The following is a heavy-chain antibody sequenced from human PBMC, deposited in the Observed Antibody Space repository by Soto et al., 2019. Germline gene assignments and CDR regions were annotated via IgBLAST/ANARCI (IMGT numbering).Heavy chain of an antibody. V-gene: IGHV3-30-3*01. CDR1: GFTFSSYA. CDR2: ISYDGSNK. D-gene: IGHD6-19*01. J-gene: IGHJ6*02. Sequence: QVQLVESGGGVVQPGRSLRLSCAASGFTFSSYAMHWVRQAPGKGLEWVAVISYDGSNKYYADSVKGRFTISRDNSKNTLYLQMNSLRAEDTAVYYCARVPGYSRGWSLPRYDGMDVWGQGTTVTVSS. CDR3: ARVPGYSRGWSLPRYDGMDV.